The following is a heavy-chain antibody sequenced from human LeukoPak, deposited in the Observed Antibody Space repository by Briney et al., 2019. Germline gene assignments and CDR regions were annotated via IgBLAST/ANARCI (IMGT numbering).Heavy chain of an antibody. CDR1: GFTFSSYW. J-gene: IGHJ4*02. V-gene: IGHV3-74*01. D-gene: IGHD1-14*01. CDR2: INPGGSST. CDR3: ARGNQADDY. Sequence: GGSLRLSCAASGFTFSSYWMHWVRQVPGKGLVWVSRINPGGSSTAYADSVKGRFTISRDNAKNTLYLQMDSLRAEDTAIYYCARGNQADDYWGQGTLVTVFS.